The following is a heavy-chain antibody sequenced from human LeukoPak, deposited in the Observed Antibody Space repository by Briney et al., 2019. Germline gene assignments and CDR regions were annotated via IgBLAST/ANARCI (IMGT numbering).Heavy chain of an antibody. D-gene: IGHD6-19*01. Sequence: SVKVSCKASGGTFSNYAVSWVRQAPGQGLEWMGEYIPVFGPANYAQKFQGRVTITADESTSTAYMELSSLRSEDTAVYYCARAGEVYNSGSYLEYWGQGTLVTVSS. CDR1: GGTFSNYA. V-gene: IGHV1-69*13. CDR3: ARAGEVYNSGSYLEY. CDR2: YIPVFGPA. J-gene: IGHJ4*02.